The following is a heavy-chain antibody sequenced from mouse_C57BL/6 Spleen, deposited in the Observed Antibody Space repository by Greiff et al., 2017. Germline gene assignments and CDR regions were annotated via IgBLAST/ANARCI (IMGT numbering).Heavy chain of an antibody. V-gene: IGHV2-5*01. Sequence: QVQLKESGPGLVQPSQSLSITCTVSGFSLTSYGVHWVRQSPGKGLEWLGVIWRGGSTDYNAAFMSRLSITKDNSKSQVFFKMNSLQADDTAIYYCAKNEDDHPGYFDVWGTGTTVTVSS. D-gene: IGHD2-3*01. J-gene: IGHJ1*03. CDR1: GFSLTSYG. CDR3: AKNEDDHPGYFDV. CDR2: IWRGGST.